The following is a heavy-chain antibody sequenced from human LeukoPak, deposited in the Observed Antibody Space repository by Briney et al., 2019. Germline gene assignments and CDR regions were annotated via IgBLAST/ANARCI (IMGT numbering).Heavy chain of an antibody. Sequence: PGRSLRLSCAASGFTFSSYGMHWVRQAPGKGLEWVAVIWYDTSNKYYADSVKGRFTISRDNSKNTLYLQMNSLRAEDTAVYYCARDLAAAGTWFDPWGRGTLVTVSS. D-gene: IGHD6-13*01. CDR3: ARDLAAAGTWFDP. CDR2: IWYDTSNK. J-gene: IGHJ5*02. CDR1: GFTFSSYG. V-gene: IGHV3-33*08.